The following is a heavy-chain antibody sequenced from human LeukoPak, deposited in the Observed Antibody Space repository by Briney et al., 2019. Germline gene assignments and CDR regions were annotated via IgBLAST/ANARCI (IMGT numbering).Heavy chain of an antibody. D-gene: IGHD3-3*01. CDR1: GFTFSSYY. CDR3: ARAYLERLTAGYFDH. J-gene: IGHJ4*02. V-gene: IGHV3-74*01. CDR2: INGDESST. Sequence: QTGGSLRLSCAASGFTFSSYYMHWVRQVPGKGLVWVSRINGDESSTTYADSVKGRFTISRDNSKNTLYLQMNSLRDEDSAAYYCARAYLERLTAGYFDHWGQGTWVTVSP.